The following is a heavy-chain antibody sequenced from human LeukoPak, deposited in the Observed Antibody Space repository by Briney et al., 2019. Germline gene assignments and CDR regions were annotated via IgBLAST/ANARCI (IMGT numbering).Heavy chain of an antibody. CDR3: AKNPATIEFPFDI. CDR1: GFSFSNYD. J-gene: IGHJ4*02. Sequence: GWSLTLSCVGSGFSFSNYDIGWVRQTPGKGLDWVSAISTSGGYTEDADSVKGRFTISRDNSQNTLFLQMHSLRAEDTAVYYCAKNPATIEFPFDIWGRGHLVTVSP. D-gene: IGHD2-2*01. V-gene: IGHV3-23*01. CDR2: ISTSGGYT.